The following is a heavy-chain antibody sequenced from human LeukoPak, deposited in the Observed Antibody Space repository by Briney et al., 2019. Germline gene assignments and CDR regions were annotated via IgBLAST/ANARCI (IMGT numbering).Heavy chain of an antibody. Sequence: ASVKVSCKASGGTFSSYAISWVRQAPGQGLEWMGRIIPIFGTANYAQKFQGRVTITTDESTSTAYMELSSLRSEDTAVYYCARERGWDIVAMPHDAFDIWGQGTMVTVSS. CDR1: GGTFSSYA. D-gene: IGHD5-12*01. J-gene: IGHJ3*02. CDR3: ARERGWDIVAMPHDAFDI. CDR2: IIPIFGTA. V-gene: IGHV1-69*05.